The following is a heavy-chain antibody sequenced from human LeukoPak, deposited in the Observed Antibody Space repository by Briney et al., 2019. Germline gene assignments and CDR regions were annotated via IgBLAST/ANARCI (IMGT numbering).Heavy chain of an antibody. CDR1: GGSFSGYY. V-gene: IGHV3-7*01. D-gene: IGHD1-26*01. CDR2: IKQDGSEK. Sequence: PSETLSLTCAVYGGSFSGYYWSWVRQAPGKGLEWVANIKQDGSEKYYVDSVKGRFTISRDNAKNSLYLQMNSLRAEDMAVYYCARDKTVGATQLDYWGQGTLVTVSS. CDR3: ARDKTVGATQLDY. J-gene: IGHJ4*02.